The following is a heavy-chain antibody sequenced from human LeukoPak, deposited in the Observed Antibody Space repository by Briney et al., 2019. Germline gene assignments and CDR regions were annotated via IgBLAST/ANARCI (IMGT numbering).Heavy chain of an antibody. CDR1: GGTFSSYA. CDR3: ATVRTSGNFPYYLDY. J-gene: IGHJ4*02. D-gene: IGHD1-1*01. CDR2: IIPIFGTA. V-gene: IGHV1-69*13. Sequence: SVKVSCTASGGTFSSYAISWVRQAPGQGLEWMGGIIPIFGTANYAQKFQGRVTITADESTSTAYMELSSLRSEDTAVYYCATVRTSGNFPYYLDYWGQGTMVTVSS.